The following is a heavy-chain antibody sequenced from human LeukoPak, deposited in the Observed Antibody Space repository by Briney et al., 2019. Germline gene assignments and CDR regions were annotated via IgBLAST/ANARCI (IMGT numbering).Heavy chain of an antibody. V-gene: IGHV4-39*07. J-gene: IGHJ4*02. CDR1: GGSISRSSYY. CDR3: TRGAGWLIDY. D-gene: IGHD3-16*01. Sequence: SETLSLTCSVSGGSISRSSYYWGWIRQPPGKGLEWIGSMYYSGITNYNPSLKSRVTISIDRSKNQFSLKLNSLTTADTAVYYCTRGAGWLIDYWGQGILVTVSS. CDR2: MYYSGIT.